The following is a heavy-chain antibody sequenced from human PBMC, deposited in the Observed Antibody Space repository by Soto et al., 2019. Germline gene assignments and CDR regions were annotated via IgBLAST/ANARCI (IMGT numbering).Heavy chain of an antibody. Sequence: LRLSCVASGFSLANYPMNWVRQTPGKGLEWISYSSPRGDTIYYADSVEGRFTISRDNARNSLSLHMSSLRDEDSALYYCAKGPHTNVGWPYYFESWGQGVPVTVS. CDR1: GFSLANYP. J-gene: IGHJ4*02. CDR2: SSPRGDTI. D-gene: IGHD6-19*01. CDR3: AKGPHTNVGWPYYFES. V-gene: IGHV3-48*02.